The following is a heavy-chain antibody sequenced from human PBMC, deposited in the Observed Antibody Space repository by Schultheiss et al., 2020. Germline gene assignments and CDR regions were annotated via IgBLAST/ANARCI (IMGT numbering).Heavy chain of an antibody. CDR1: RFTFSRYG. V-gene: IGHV3-30*03. CDR2: ISKDGSNK. Sequence: GGSLRLSCAVSRFTFSRYGMHWVRQAPGKGLEWVSLISKDGSNKYYADSVKGRFTISRDNSKNTLYLQMNSLRAEDTAVYYCNRVAVANNPVLDYWGQGTLVTVSS. J-gene: IGHJ4*02. D-gene: IGHD6-19*01. CDR3: NRVAVANNPVLDY.